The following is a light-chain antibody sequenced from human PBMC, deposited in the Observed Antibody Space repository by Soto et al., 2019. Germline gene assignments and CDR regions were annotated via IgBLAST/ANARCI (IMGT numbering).Light chain of an antibody. CDR1: QSVSSS. V-gene: IGKV3-11*01. CDR3: QQRSSPIT. Sequence: EIVLTQSPVTLSLSPGERATLSCRASQSVSSSLAWYQQKPGQAPRLLIYDASNTATGIPARFSGSGSGTDFTLTSSSLEPEDFAIYYCQQRSSPITFGQGTRLETK. CDR2: DAS. J-gene: IGKJ5*01.